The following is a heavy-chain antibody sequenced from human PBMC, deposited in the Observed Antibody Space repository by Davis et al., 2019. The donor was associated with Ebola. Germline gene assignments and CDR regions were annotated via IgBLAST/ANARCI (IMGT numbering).Heavy chain of an antibody. CDR2: IKQDGSEK. J-gene: IGHJ4*02. CDR1: GLTFSNYW. D-gene: IGHD2-21*02. V-gene: IGHV3-7*01. CDR3: ARETVNCGGDCLDY. Sequence: GESLKISCVVSGLTFSNYWMNWVRQAPGKGLEWVAKIKQDGSEKYYVDSVKGRFTISRDNAKNSLYLQMNSLRAEDTAVYYCARETVNCGGDCLDYWGQGSLVTVSS.